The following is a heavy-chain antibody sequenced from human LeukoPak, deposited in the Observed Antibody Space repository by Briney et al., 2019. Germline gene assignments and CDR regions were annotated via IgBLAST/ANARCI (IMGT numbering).Heavy chain of an antibody. Sequence: GGSLRLSCAASGFTFDDYTMHWVRQAPGKGLEWVSLISWDGGSTYYGDSVKGRFTISRDNGKNSLYLQMNSLRTEDTALYYCAKDTSRGYNYYYYMDVWGKGTTVTVSS. CDR1: GFTFDDYT. CDR3: AKDTSRGYNYYYYMDV. V-gene: IGHV3-43*01. J-gene: IGHJ6*03. CDR2: ISWDGGST. D-gene: IGHD5-12*01.